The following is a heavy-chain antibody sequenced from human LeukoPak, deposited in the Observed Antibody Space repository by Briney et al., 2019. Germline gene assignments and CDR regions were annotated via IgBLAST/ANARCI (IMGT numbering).Heavy chain of an antibody. CDR2: ISHSGSA. D-gene: IGHD3-3*01. Sequence: SETLSLTCTVSGYSISSGFYWGWVRQPPGKGLEWIGTISHSGSAYYNPSLKSRVSISLDTSKNQFSLKVSSVTAADTAVYYCARSFWSGYYAFDYWGHGTLVTVSS. J-gene: IGHJ4*01. V-gene: IGHV4-38-2*02. CDR1: GYSISSGFY. CDR3: ARSFWSGYYAFDY.